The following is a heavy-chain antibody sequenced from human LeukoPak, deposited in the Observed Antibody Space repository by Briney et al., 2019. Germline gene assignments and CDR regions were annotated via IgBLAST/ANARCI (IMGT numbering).Heavy chain of an antibody. D-gene: IGHD2-2*01. CDR2: IYRGDRT. V-gene: IGHV3-53*01. CDR1: GFTVSGNY. J-gene: IGHJ5*02. CDR3: ARGQGAGYRSSSNCYLWFDP. Sequence: SGGSLRLSCAASGFTVSGNYMSWVRQAPGKGLEWVSVIYRGDRTYYADSVKGRFTISRDNAKNTLYLQMNSLRAEDTAVYYCARGQGAGYRSSSNCYLWFDPWGQGTLVTVSS.